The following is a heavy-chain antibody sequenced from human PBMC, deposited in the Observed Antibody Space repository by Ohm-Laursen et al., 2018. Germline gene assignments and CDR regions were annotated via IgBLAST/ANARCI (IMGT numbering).Heavy chain of an antibody. V-gene: IGHV3-30*18. CDR1: GFTLSSYG. CDR3: AKIYGDYSATFDY. CDR2: ISYDGSNK. J-gene: IGHJ4*02. Sequence: SLRLSCAASGFTLSSYGMHWVRQAPGKGLEWVAVISYDGSNKYYADSVKGRFTISRDNSKNTLYLQMNSLRAEDTAVYYCAKIYGDYSATFDYWGQGTLVTVSS. D-gene: IGHD4-17*01.